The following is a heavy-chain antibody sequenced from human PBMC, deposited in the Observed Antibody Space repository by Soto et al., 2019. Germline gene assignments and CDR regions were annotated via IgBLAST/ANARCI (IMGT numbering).Heavy chain of an antibody. J-gene: IGHJ3*02. CDR1: GYTFTNHG. CDR2: INPYNANT. Sequence: QVQLVQSETEGKKPGASVKVSCKTSGYTFTNHGINWVRQAPGQGLEWMGWINPYNANTSYAQKLQGRVTMTTDTSTTTAYRDLRSLTSDDTAVYYCARDRVARIWGDAFDIWGQGTVVTVSS. CDR3: ARDRVARIWGDAFDI. V-gene: IGHV1-18*04. D-gene: IGHD3-16*01.